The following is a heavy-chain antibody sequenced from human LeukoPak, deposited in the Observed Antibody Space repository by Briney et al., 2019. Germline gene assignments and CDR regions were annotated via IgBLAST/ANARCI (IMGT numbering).Heavy chain of an antibody. Sequence: PGGSLRLSCAASGFTFSSYAMTWVRQAPGKGLEWVSGIRGSGDTTYYADSVKGRFTISRDNSKNTLYLQINSLSAEDTAVYYCAKGAYFDSGVYRYYYYYMDVWGKGTTVTVSS. J-gene: IGHJ6*03. V-gene: IGHV3-23*01. D-gene: IGHD3-22*01. CDR3: AKGAYFDSGVYRYYYYYMDV. CDR2: IRGSGDTT. CDR1: GFTFSSYA.